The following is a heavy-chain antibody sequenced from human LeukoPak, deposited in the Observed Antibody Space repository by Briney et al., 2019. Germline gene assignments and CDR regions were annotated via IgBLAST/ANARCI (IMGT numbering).Heavy chain of an antibody. CDR2: ISSGGSTI. J-gene: IGHJ4*02. CDR3: ARDYDSSGYPTFDH. Sequence: GGSLRLSCAASGFTFSSYEMNWVRQAPGKGLEWISYISSGGSTIYYADSVKGRFTISRDNAKNSLYLQMNSLRAEDTAVYYCARDYDSSGYPTFDHWGQGTLVTVSS. V-gene: IGHV3-48*03. D-gene: IGHD3-22*01. CDR1: GFTFSSYE.